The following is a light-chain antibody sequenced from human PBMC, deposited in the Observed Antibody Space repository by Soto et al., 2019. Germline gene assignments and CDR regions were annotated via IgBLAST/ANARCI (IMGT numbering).Light chain of an antibody. V-gene: IGKV1-8*01. CDR1: QGISSY. CDR2: AAS. Sequence: IQMTQSPSSFSASTGDRVTLTCRASQGISSYLAWYQQKPGKAPNLLIYAASTLQSGVPSRFSGSGSGTDFTLTISCLQSEDFETYYFQQYYSYPYTFGQGTKLEI. CDR3: QQYYSYPYT. J-gene: IGKJ2*01.